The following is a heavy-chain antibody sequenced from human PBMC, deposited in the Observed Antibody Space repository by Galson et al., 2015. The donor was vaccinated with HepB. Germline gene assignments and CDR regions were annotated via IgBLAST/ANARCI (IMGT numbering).Heavy chain of an antibody. CDR1: GFTFSSYW. J-gene: IGHJ5*02. CDR3: ERWPPVSETGNWFDP. V-gene: IGHV3-74*01. CDR2: INPDGSRT. Sequence: SLRLSCAASGFTFSSYWMHWVRQIPGKGLVWLSHINPDGSRTTYADFVKGRFTMSRANARNTLYLQMNSLRVEDTAIYYCERWPPVSETGNWFDPWGQGTLVTVAS.